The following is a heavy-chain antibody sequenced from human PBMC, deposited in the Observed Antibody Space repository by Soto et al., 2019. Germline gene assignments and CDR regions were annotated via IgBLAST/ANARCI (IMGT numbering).Heavy chain of an antibody. Sequence: SETPSPTCTVSGASISVHSYYWTWIRQPPXKGLGGIXXSXXSXTXXXHXXLKSRATISVDTSKNQFSLRPTSVTAAETAIYYCTRRYNWNDNYFDPWGPGALVTVSS. CDR1: GASISVHSYY. CDR3: TRRYNWNDNYFDP. CDR2: SXXSXTX. J-gene: IGHJ5*02. D-gene: IGHD1-20*01. V-gene: IGHV4-39*01.